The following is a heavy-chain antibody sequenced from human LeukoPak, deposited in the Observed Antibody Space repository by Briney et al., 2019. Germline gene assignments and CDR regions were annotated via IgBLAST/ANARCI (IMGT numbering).Heavy chain of an antibody. CDR1: GFTFSSYE. Sequence: GGSLRLSCAASGFTFSSYEMNWVRQAPGKGLEWVSYISSSGSTIYYADSVKGRFTISRDNAKNSLYLQMKSLRAEDTAVYYCARVQGRYDAFDIWGQGTMVTVSS. V-gene: IGHV3-48*03. CDR3: ARVQGRYDAFDI. CDR2: ISSSGSTI. J-gene: IGHJ3*02.